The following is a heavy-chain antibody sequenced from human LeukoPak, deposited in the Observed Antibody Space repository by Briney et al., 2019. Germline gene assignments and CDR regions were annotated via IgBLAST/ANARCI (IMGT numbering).Heavy chain of an antibody. CDR3: ARGPTTAKVLRFLEWSKYYFDY. CDR2: INHSGST. D-gene: IGHD3-3*01. V-gene: IGHV4-34*01. J-gene: IGHJ4*02. Sequence: SETLSLTCTVSGGSISSYYWSWIRQPPGKGLEWIGEINHSGSTNYNPSLKSRVTISVDTSKNQFSLKLSSVTAADTAVYYCARGPTTAKVLRFLEWSKYYFDYWGQGTLVTVSS. CDR1: GGSISSYY.